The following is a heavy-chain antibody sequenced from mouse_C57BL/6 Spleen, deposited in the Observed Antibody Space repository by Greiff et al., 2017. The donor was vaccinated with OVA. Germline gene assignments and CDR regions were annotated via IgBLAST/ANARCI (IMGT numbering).Heavy chain of an antibody. Sequence: EVMLVESGGGLVKPGGSLKLSCAASGFTFSDYGMHWVRQAPEKGLEWVAYISSGSSTIYYADTVKGRFTISRDNAKNTLFLQMTSLRSEDTAMYYCARPIYYDYDDVAWFAYWGQGTLVTVSA. CDR1: GFTFSDYG. J-gene: IGHJ3*01. D-gene: IGHD2-4*01. CDR2: ISSGSSTI. V-gene: IGHV5-17*01. CDR3: ARPIYYDYDDVAWFAY.